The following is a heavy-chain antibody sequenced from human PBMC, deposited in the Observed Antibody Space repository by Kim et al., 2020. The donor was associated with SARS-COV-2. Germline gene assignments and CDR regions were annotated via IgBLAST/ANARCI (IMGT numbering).Heavy chain of an antibody. J-gene: IGHJ4*02. CDR3: ASRITAGG. D-gene: IGHD6-6*01. CDR1: GFTFSSYS. CDR2: ISSSTSTI. Sequence: GGSLRLSCAASGFTFSSYSMNWVRQAPGKGLEWVSYISSSTSTIYYADSVKVRFTISRDNPKNSLYLQMNSLRDEDTAVYYCASRITAGGWGRGTLVTVSS. V-gene: IGHV3-48*02.